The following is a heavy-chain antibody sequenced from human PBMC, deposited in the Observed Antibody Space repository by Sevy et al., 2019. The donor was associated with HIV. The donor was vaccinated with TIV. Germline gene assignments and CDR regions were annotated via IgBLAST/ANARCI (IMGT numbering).Heavy chain of an antibody. J-gene: IGHJ4*02. CDR2: FFYSDNF. CDR3: ARSLNVDSAPFDY. Sequence: SETLSLTCSVSGDSLSSADFYWSWVRQPPGKGLEWIGYFFYSDNFYYNPSLKSRLTISVDTSKNQFSLKLTSVTAADSAVYYCARSLNVDSAPFDYWGQGTPVTVSS. V-gene: IGHV4-30-4*01. D-gene: IGHD5-18*01. CDR1: GDSLSSADFY.